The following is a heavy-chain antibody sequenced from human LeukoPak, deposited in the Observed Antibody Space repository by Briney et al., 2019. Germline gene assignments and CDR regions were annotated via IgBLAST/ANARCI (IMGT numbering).Heavy chain of an antibody. CDR1: GYTFSANF. Sequence: GASVKVSCKASGYTFSANFMHWVRQAPGQGLEWMGWINPNNDDTNYAQKFQGRVTMTRDTSISTAYMELRSLRSDDTAVYYCARDPLYSSSWYVVPDYWGQGTLVTVSS. D-gene: IGHD6-13*01. J-gene: IGHJ4*02. V-gene: IGHV1-2*02. CDR3: ARDPLYSSSWYVVPDY. CDR2: INPNNDDT.